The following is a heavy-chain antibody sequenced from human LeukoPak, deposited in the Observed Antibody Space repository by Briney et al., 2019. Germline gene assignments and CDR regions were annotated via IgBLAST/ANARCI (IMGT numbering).Heavy chain of an antibody. D-gene: IGHD2-2*01. CDR1: GYTFTDYY. V-gene: IGHV1-2*02. CDR3: TREARVGNWFDP. J-gene: IGHJ5*02. Sequence: GASVKVSCRASGYTFTDYYIHWVRQAPGQGLEWMGWINPDNGGTNYAQKFQGRVTMTWDTSIRTVYMDLSRLRSDDTAVFYCTREARVGNWFDPWGQGTQVTVSS. CDR2: INPDNGGT.